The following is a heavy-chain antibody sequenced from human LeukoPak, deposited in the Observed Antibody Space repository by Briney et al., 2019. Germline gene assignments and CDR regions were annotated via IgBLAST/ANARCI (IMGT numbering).Heavy chain of an antibody. D-gene: IGHD1-26*01. V-gene: IGHV4-39*01. J-gene: IGHJ4*02. CDR1: GGSISSSSYY. Sequence: SETLSLTCTVSGGSISSSSYYWGWIRQPPGKGLEWIGSIYYSGSTYYNPSLKSRVTISVDTSKNQFSLKLSSVTAADTAVYYCARHLVGAIGYYFDYWAREPWSPSPQ. CDR3: ARHLVGAIGYYFDY. CDR2: IYYSGST.